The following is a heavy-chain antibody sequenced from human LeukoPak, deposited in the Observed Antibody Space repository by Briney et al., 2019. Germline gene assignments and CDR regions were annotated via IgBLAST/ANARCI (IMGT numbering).Heavy chain of an antibody. J-gene: IGHJ4*02. Sequence: SETLSLTCTVSGGSISSYYWSWIRQPPGKGLEWIGYIYYSGSTNYNPSLKSRVTISVDTSKNQFSLKLSSVTAADTAVYYCARGISSPDDYWGQGTLVTVSS. CDR3: ARGISSPDDY. CDR2: IYYSGST. V-gene: IGHV4-59*01. D-gene: IGHD3-3*02. CDR1: GGSISSYY.